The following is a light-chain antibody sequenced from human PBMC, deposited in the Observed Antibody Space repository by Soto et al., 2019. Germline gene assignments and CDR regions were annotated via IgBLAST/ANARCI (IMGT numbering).Light chain of an antibody. CDR3: QQRSNWPPGIFT. Sequence: EIVLTHSPATLSLSPGERATLSCRASQSVSSYLAWYQQKPGQAPRLLIYDASNRAPGIPARFSGSGSGTDVTLTNSSLEPEEFAVYYCQQRSNWPPGIFTCCPGTKVDIK. CDR2: DAS. J-gene: IGKJ3*01. V-gene: IGKV3-11*01. CDR1: QSVSSY.